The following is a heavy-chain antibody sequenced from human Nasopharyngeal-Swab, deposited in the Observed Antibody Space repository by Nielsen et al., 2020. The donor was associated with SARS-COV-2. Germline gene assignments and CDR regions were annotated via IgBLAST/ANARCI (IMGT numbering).Heavy chain of an antibody. Sequence: GESLKISCSASGFIFTSYAMHWVRQAPGKGLDYVSAISSNGVSTYYADSVKDRSTMSRDNSKHALFLHMNSLRAEDTAVFYCLEGLFPSTAGSIDSWGQGTLVTVSS. CDR3: LEGLFPSTAGSIDS. CDR1: GFIFTSYA. D-gene: IGHD3/OR15-3a*01. J-gene: IGHJ4*02. CDR2: ISSNGVST. V-gene: IGHV3-64D*06.